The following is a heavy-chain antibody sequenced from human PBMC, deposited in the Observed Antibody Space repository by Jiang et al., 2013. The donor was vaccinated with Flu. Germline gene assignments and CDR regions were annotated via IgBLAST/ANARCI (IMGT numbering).Heavy chain of an antibody. CDR1: GFSLSTSGMC. CDR3: ARSPDYYDSSGYYDYFDY. Sequence: LVKPTQTLTLTCTFSGFSLSTSGMCVSWIRQPPGKALEWLALIDWDDDKYYSTSLKTRLTISKDTSKNQVVLTMTNMDPVDTATYYCARSPDYYDSSGYYDYFDYWGQGTLVTV. J-gene: IGHJ4*02. V-gene: IGHV2-70*01. CDR2: IDWDDDK. D-gene: IGHD3-22*01.